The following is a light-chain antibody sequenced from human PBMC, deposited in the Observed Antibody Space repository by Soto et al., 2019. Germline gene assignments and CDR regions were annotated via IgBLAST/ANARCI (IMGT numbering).Light chain of an antibody. CDR1: QSVSSY. Sequence: EIVLTQSPNTLSLSPGERATLSCRASQSVSSYLAWYQQKPGQAPRLLIYDASNRATGIPARFSGSGSGTDFTLTISRLEPEDFAVYYCQQRSSWPLTFGQGTRLEIK. J-gene: IGKJ5*01. CDR2: DAS. CDR3: QQRSSWPLT. V-gene: IGKV3-11*01.